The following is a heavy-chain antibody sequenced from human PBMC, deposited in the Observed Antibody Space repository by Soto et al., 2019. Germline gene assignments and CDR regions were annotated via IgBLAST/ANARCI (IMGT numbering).Heavy chain of an antibody. CDR1: GGSITSGAYS. V-gene: IGHV4-61*08. CDR3: ARSVAVPGAHIDY. J-gene: IGHJ4*02. Sequence: SETLSLTCAVSGGSITSGAYSWSWIRQSPGKGLEWLGYVYYTGSTNYSPSLRSRVSISVDTSKNEFSLRLSSVTAADTAVYFCARSVAVPGAHIDYWGQGTQVTVS. CDR2: VYYTGST. D-gene: IGHD6-19*01.